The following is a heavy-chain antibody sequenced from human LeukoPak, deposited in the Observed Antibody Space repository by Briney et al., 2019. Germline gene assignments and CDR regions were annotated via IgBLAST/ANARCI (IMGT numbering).Heavy chain of an antibody. CDR3: GKDLWRFDP. CDR2: ISGGGERA. D-gene: IGHD3-10*01. V-gene: IGHV3-23*01. CDR1: GILFSNTA. J-gene: IGHJ5*02. Sequence: PGGSLRLSCAASGILFSNTAMNWARQSPGRGLEWVSAISGGGERAFYADSVKGRFTISRDNSKNILYLQMNSLTADDTAIYYCGKDLWRFDPWGQGTLVTVS.